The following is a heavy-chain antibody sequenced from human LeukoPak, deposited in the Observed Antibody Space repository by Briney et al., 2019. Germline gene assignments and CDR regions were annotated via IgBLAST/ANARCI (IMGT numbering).Heavy chain of an antibody. CDR3: AKGNGWSTYYFDY. CDR2: INPSGGNT. J-gene: IGHJ4*02. V-gene: IGHV3-23*01. D-gene: IGHD6-19*01. CDR1: GFTFSSNP. Sequence: PGGSLRLSCAASGFTFSSNPLSWVRQAPGKGLEWVSAINPSGGNTYYADSVRGRFTISRDNPKNTLYLQMNTLRAEDTAVYYCAKGNGWSTYYFDYWGQGTLVTVSS.